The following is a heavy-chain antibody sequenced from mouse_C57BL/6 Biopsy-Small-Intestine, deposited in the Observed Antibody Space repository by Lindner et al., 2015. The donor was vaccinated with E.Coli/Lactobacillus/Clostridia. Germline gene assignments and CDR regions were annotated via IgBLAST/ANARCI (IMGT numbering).Heavy chain of an antibody. J-gene: IGHJ1*03. CDR3: ATYTNYVGYFDV. CDR2: IYPGDGDT. V-gene: IGHV1-80*01. CDR1: GYAFSTYW. Sequence: VQLQESGAELVKPGASVKISCKASGYAFSTYWMHWVKQRPGKGLEWIGQIYPGDGDTNYSGKFKAKATLTADRSSSTAYMQLSSLTSEDSAVYFCATYTNYVGYFDVWGTGTTVTVSS. D-gene: IGHD2-5*01.